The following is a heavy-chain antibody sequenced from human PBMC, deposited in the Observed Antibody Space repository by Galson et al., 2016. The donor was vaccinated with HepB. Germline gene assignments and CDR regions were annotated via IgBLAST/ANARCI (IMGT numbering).Heavy chain of an antibody. D-gene: IGHD6-6*01. CDR2: IRSKANSYAT. Sequence: SLRLSCAASGFIFGGSSVNWVRQASGKGLELVGRIRSKANSYATAYAASVKGRFTISRDDSQNTAYLQMNSLKTEDTAVYYCTRTNEYEGIDYWGQGTLVTVSS. J-gene: IGHJ4*02. CDR3: TRTNEYEGIDY. V-gene: IGHV3-73*01. CDR1: GFIFGGSS.